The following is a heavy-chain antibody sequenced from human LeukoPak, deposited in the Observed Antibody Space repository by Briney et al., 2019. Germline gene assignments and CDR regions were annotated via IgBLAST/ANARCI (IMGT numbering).Heavy chain of an antibody. D-gene: IGHD3-22*01. J-gene: IGHJ4*02. Sequence: PGGSLRLSCAASGFTFSSYSMNWVRQAPGKGLEWVSYISSSSSTIYYADSVKGRFTISRDNAKNSLYLQMNSLRAEDTAVYYCARVPWRDYYDSSGYWGGWGQGTLVTVSS. CDR1: GFTFSSYS. V-gene: IGHV3-48*04. CDR2: ISSSSSTI. CDR3: ARVPWRDYYDSSGYWGG.